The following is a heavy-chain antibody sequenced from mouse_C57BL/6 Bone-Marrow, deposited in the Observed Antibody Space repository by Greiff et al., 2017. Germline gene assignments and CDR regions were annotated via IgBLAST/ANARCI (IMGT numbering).Heavy chain of an antibody. CDR3: ARETTVVALDY. Sequence: QVQLQQPGAELVKPGASVKLSCKASGYTFTSYWMQWVKQRPGQGLEWIGEIDPSDSYTNYNQKFKGKATLTVDTSSSTAYMQLSSLTSEDSAVYNCARETTVVALDYWGQGTTLTVSS. CDR1: GYTFTSYW. J-gene: IGHJ2*01. CDR2: IDPSDSYT. V-gene: IGHV1-50*01. D-gene: IGHD1-1*01.